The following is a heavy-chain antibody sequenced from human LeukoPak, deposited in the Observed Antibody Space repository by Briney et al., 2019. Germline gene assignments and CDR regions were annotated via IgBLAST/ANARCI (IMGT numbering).Heavy chain of an antibody. D-gene: IGHD3-9*01. J-gene: IGHJ4*02. V-gene: IGHV3-30-3*01. CDR2: ISYDGSNK. CDR3: ARDAPSYDIPY. CDR1: GFTFSSYA. Sequence: GGSLRLSCAASGFTFSSYAMHWVRQAPGKGLEWVAVISYDGSNKYYADSVKGRFTISRDNSKNTLYLQMNSLRAEDTAVYYCARDAPSYDIPYWGQGTLVTVSS.